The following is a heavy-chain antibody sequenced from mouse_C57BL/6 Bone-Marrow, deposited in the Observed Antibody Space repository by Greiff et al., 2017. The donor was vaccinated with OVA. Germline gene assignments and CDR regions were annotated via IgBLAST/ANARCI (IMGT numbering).Heavy chain of an antibody. CDR2: IDPSDSYT. V-gene: IGHV1-69*01. Sequence: QVHVKQPGAELVMPGASVKLSCKASGYTFTSYWMHWVKQRPGQGLEWIGEIDPSDSYTNYNQKFKGKSTLTVDKSSSTAYMQLSSLTSEDSAVYYCASPGGYFDVWGTGTTVTVSS. CDR1: GYTFTSYW. CDR3: ASPGGYFDV. J-gene: IGHJ1*03.